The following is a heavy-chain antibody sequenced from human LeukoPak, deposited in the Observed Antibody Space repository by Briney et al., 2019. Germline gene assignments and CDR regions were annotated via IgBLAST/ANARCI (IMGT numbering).Heavy chain of an antibody. CDR3: ARGAVAGEFDY. D-gene: IGHD6-19*01. Sequence: ASVKVSCKASGGTFSSYAISWVRQAPGQGLEWMGRIIPILGIANYAQKFQGRVTITADKSTSTAYMELRSLRSDDTAVYYCARGAVAGEFDYWGEGALGTGSS. CDR2: IIPILGIA. J-gene: IGHJ4*02. V-gene: IGHV1-69*04. CDR1: GGTFSSYA.